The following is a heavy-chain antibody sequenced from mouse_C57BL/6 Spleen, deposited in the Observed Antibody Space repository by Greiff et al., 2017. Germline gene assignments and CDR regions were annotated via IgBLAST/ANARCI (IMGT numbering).Heavy chain of an antibody. CDR1: GYTFTSYG. CDR2: IYPRSGNT. D-gene: IGHD1-1*01. V-gene: IGHV1-81*01. J-gene: IGHJ4*01. CDR3: ARSHYGSSYRAMDY. Sequence: VKLVESGAELARPGASVKLSCKASGYTFTSYGISWVKQRTGQGLEWIGEIYPRSGNTYYNEKFKGKATLTADKSSSTAYMELRSLTSEDSAVYFCARSHYGSSYRAMDYWGQGTSVTVSS.